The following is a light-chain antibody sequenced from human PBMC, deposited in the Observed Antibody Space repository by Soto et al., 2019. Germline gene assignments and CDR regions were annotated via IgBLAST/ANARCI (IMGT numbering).Light chain of an antibody. Sequence: QSVLTQPPSVSGAPGQRVTISCTGSSSNIGAGYDVHWYQQRPGTAPKLLIYGNKNRPSGVPDRFSGSKSGTSASLAITGLQAEDEADYYCQSYDSSLTVSYVFGTGTKVTV. V-gene: IGLV1-40*01. CDR3: QSYDSSLTVSYV. J-gene: IGLJ1*01. CDR2: GNK. CDR1: SSNIGAGYD.